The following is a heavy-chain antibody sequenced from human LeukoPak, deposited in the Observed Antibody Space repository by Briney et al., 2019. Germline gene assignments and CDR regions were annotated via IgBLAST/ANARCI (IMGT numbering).Heavy chain of an antibody. D-gene: IGHD1-26*01. CDR1: GFTFDDYG. J-gene: IGHJ6*03. CDR3: ARDPYSGSYGNYYYYFMDV. V-gene: IGHV3-20*04. Sequence: GGSLRLSCAASGFTFDDYGMSWVRQAPGKGLEWVSGINWNGGSTGYADSVKGRFTISRDNAKNSLYLQMNSLRAEGTAVYYCARDPYSGSYGNYYYYFMDVWGKGTTVTISS. CDR2: INWNGGST.